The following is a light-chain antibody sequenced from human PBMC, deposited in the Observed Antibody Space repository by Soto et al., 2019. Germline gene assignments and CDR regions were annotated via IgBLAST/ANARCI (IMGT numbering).Light chain of an antibody. CDR1: QSISSY. Sequence: DIQMTQSPSSLSASVGDRVTITCRASQSISSYLNWYQQKPGKAPKLLIYAASSLRSGVPSRFSGSGSGTEFTLTISSLQPDDFATYYCQQYNSYSALTFGGGTKVDIK. J-gene: IGKJ4*01. CDR3: QQYNSYSALT. CDR2: AAS. V-gene: IGKV1-5*01.